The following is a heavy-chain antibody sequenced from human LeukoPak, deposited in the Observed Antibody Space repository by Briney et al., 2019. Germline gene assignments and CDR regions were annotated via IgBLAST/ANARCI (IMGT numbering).Heavy chain of an antibody. CDR2: ISAYNGNT. CDR1: GYTFTSYG. V-gene: IGHV1-18*01. CDR3: AKRAMINYYDSSASSHFDY. J-gene: IGHJ4*02. Sequence: ASVKVSCKASGYTFTSYGISWVRQAPGQGLEWMGWISAYNGNTNYAQKLQGRVTMTTDTSTSTAYMELSRLRSDDTAVYYCAKRAMINYYDSSASSHFDYWGQGTLVTVSS. D-gene: IGHD3-22*01.